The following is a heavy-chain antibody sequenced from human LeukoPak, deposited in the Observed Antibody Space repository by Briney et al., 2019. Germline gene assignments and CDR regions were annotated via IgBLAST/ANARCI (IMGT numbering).Heavy chain of an antibody. CDR2: ISAYNGNT. CDR1: GYTFTSDS. D-gene: IGHD3-10*01. CDR3: ARDRRKLEDPPGDY. Sequence: ASVKVSCKSSGYTFTSDSFNWLRQAPGQGLEWMGWISAYNGNTNYAQNFQGRVTMTTDTSTSTVYMELRGLRSDDTAVYYCARDRRKLEDPPGDYWGQGTLVTVSS. J-gene: IGHJ4*02. V-gene: IGHV1-18*04.